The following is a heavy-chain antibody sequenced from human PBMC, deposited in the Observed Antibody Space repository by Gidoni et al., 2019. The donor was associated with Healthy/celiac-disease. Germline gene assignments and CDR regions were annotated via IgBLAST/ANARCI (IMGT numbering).Heavy chain of an antibody. Sequence: EVQLVQSGAEVKKPGGSLKISCKGSGYSFTSYWIGWVRQMPGKGLEWMGIIYPGDSDTRYSPSFQGQVTISADKSISTAYLQWSSLKASDTAMYYCARNSIAVAGIRSRYFDLWGRGTLVTVSS. CDR2: IYPGDSDT. CDR1: GYSFTSYW. V-gene: IGHV5-51*01. CDR3: ARNSIAVAGIRSRYFDL. D-gene: IGHD6-19*01. J-gene: IGHJ2*01.